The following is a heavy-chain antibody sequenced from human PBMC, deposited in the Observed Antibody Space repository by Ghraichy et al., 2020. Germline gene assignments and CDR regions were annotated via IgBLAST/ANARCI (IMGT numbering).Heavy chain of an antibody. CDR1: GFTFDDYA. Sequence: LSLTCAASGFTFDDYAMHWVRQAPGKGLEWVSGISWNSGSIGYADSVKGRFTISRDNAKNSLYLQMNSLRAKDTALYYCAKSLGAVAGNLDYWGQGTLVTVSS. CDR2: ISWNSGSI. V-gene: IGHV3-9*01. J-gene: IGHJ4*02. CDR3: AKSLGAVAGNLDY. D-gene: IGHD6-19*01.